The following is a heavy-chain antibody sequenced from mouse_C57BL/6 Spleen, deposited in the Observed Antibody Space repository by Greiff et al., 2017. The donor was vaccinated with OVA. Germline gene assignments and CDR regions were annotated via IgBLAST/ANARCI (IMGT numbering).Heavy chain of an antibody. CDR2: IDPSDSYT. Sequence: QVQLQQPGAELVMPGASVKLSCKASGYTFTSYWMHWVKQRPGQGLEWIGEIDPSDSYTNYNQKFKGKSTLTVDKSSSPAYMQLSSLTSEDSAVYYCERRAGTDYAMDYWGQGTSVTVSS. J-gene: IGHJ4*01. CDR3: ERRAGTDYAMDY. CDR1: GYTFTSYW. V-gene: IGHV1-69*01. D-gene: IGHD4-1*01.